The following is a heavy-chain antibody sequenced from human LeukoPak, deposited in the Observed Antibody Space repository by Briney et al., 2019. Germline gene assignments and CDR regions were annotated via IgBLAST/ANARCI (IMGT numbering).Heavy chain of an antibody. CDR2: IYYSGST. Sequence: SETLSLTCTVSGGSISSYYWSWIRQPPGKGLEWLGYIYYSGSTNYNPSLKSRVTISVDTSKNQFSLKLSSVTAADTAVYYCASLYDSSGYYSSWAFDIWGQGTMVTVSS. J-gene: IGHJ3*02. D-gene: IGHD3-22*01. V-gene: IGHV4-59*01. CDR3: ASLYDSSGYYSSWAFDI. CDR1: GGSISSYY.